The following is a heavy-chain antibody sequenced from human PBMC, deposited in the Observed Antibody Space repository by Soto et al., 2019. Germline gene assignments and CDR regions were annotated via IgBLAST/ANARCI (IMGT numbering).Heavy chain of an antibody. CDR3: AKGGPSIAVAGPPYYYYYIDV. CDR2: ISWNSGSI. J-gene: IGHJ6*03. D-gene: IGHD6-19*01. CDR1: GFTFDDYA. V-gene: IGHV3-9*01. Sequence: GGSLRLSCAASGFTFDDYAMHWVRQAPGKGLEWVSGISWNSGSIGYADSVKGRFTISRDNAKNSLYLQMNSLRAEDTALYYCAKGGPSIAVAGPPYYYYYIDVWGKGTTVTVSS.